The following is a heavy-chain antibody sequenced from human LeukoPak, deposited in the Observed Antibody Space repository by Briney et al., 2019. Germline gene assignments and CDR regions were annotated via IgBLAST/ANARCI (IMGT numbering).Heavy chain of an antibody. CDR3: AKDGRYSSSWYHYYYGMDV. D-gene: IGHD6-13*01. J-gene: IGHJ6*02. V-gene: IGHV3-30*02. Sequence: GGSLRLSCAASGFTFSSHGMHWVRQAPGKGLEWVAFIRYDGSNKYYADSVKGRFTISRDNSKNTLYLQMNSLRAEDTAVYYCAKDGRYSSSWYHYYYGMDVWGQGTTVTVSS. CDR2: IRYDGSNK. CDR1: GFTFSSHG.